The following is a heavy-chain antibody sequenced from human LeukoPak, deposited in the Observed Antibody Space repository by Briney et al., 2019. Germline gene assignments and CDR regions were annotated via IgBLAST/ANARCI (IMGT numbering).Heavy chain of an antibody. CDR2: ISGNNDNP. Sequence: ASVTVSCKTSGYTFSNFGINWVRQAPGQGLEWMGWISGNNDNPNYGQKFQGRFTVTTDPSTSTAYMELRNLTFDDTAVYYCARDGTSADDYWGQGALVTVS. D-gene: IGHD1-26*01. V-gene: IGHV1-18*01. CDR3: ARDGTSADDY. CDR1: GYTFSNFG. J-gene: IGHJ4*02.